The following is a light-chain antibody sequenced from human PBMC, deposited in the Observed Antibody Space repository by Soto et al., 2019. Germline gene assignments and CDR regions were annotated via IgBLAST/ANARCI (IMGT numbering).Light chain of an antibody. CDR1: ASSIGTNT. CDR3: AAWDGSLNNVL. CDR2: GDN. Sequence: QSVLTQPPSASGTPGQRVTISCSGSASSIGTNTVNWYRQLPGTPPKLLIYGDNQRPSGVPDRFSGSKSGTSASLAISGLQSEDEAEYYCAAWDGSLNNVLFGGGTKVTVL. V-gene: IGLV1-44*01. J-gene: IGLJ2*01.